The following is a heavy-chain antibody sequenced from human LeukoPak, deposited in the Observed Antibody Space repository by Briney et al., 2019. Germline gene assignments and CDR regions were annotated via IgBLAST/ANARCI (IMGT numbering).Heavy chain of an antibody. V-gene: IGHV4-39*01. Sequence: PSETLSLTCTVSGGSISSSSYYWGWIRRPPGKGLEWIGSIYYSGSTYYNPSLKSRVTISVDTSKNQFSLKLSSVTAADTAVYYCAVYCSSTSCYISEDFDYWGQGTLVTVSS. J-gene: IGHJ4*02. CDR2: IYYSGST. CDR3: AVYCSSTSCYISEDFDY. D-gene: IGHD2-2*02. CDR1: GGSISSSSYY.